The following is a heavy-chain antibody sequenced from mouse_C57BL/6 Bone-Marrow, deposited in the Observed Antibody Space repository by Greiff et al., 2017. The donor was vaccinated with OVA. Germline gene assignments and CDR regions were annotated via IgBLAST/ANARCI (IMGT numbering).Heavy chain of an antibody. Sequence: QVQLKQSGAELVKPGASVKMSCKASGYTFTSYWITWVKQRPGQGLEWIGDIYPGSGSTNYNEKFKSKATLTVDTSSSTAYMQRSSLTSEDAAVYYCARGYGSRFAYWGQGTLVTVSA. CDR1: GYTFTSYW. D-gene: IGHD1-1*01. CDR3: ARGYGSRFAY. J-gene: IGHJ3*01. V-gene: IGHV1-55*01. CDR2: IYPGSGST.